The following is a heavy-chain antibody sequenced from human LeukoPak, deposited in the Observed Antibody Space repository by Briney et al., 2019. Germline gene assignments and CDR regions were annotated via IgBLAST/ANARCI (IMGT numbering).Heavy chain of an antibody. V-gene: IGHV5-51*01. D-gene: IGHD1-26*01. J-gene: IGHJ4*02. CDR3: ARQERGSYQFDY. CDR1: EYSFTSYW. CDR2: IYPGDSDT. Sequence: PGESLKISFKGSEYSFTSYWSGWVRQMPGKGLEWMGIIYPGDSDTRYGPSFQGQVTISADKSISTAYLQWSSLKASDTAMYYCARQERGSYQFDYWGQGTLVTVSS.